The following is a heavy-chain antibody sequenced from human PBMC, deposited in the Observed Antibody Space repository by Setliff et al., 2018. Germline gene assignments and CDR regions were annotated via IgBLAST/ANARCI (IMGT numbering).Heavy chain of an antibody. CDR2: ISSSGTS. V-gene: IGHV4-39*01. CDR3: AREGRWDYSYPIY. Sequence: SETLSLTCSVSDDSIYSDYYFWGWIRQPPGKGLEWIGTISSSGTSKYNSSLGGRATMSIDVPERQFALRLSSVTDADTAVYFCAREGRWDYSYPIYWGQGIRVTVSS. CDR1: DDSIYSDYYF. J-gene: IGHJ4*02. D-gene: IGHD4-4*01.